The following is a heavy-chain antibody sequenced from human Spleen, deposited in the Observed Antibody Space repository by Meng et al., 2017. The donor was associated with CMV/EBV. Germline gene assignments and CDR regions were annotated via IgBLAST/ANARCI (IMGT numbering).Heavy chain of an antibody. Sequence: GESLKISCAASGFTFSIYSMNWVRQAPGKGLEWVSCISSSSDYIYYADSVKGRFTISRDNAKNSLYLQMNSLRAEDTAVYYCARDFPDYWGQGTLVTVSS. V-gene: IGHV3-21*01. CDR2: ISSSSDYI. CDR1: GFTFSIYS. J-gene: IGHJ4*02. D-gene: IGHD2/OR15-2a*01. CDR3: ARDFPDY.